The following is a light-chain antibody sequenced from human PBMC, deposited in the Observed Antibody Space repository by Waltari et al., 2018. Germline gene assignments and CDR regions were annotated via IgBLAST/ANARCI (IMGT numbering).Light chain of an antibody. CDR1: QSVGSS. CDR3: QQYGSSPYT. J-gene: IGKJ2*01. Sequence: EIVLTQSPGTVSLSPGERATLSCRASQSVGSSLAWFQQKPGQAPRLLTYSASSRATGIPDRFSGSGSGTDFTLTITRLEPGDFAVYYCQQYGSSPYTFGQGTKLEIK. CDR2: SAS. V-gene: IGKV3-20*01.